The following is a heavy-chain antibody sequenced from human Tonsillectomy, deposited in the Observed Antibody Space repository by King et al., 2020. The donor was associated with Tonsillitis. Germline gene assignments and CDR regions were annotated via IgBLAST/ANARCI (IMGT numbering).Heavy chain of an antibody. Sequence: VQLVESGGGLVKPGGSLRLSCAASGFTFSDYYMSWIRRTPGKGLECVSYISNGGSPMYYADSVKGRFTISRDNTKNSLYLQMNSLRAEDTAIYYCARKADSSWSNFDVWGQGTMVTVSS. J-gene: IGHJ3*01. CDR2: ISNGGSPM. CDR3: ARKADSSWSNFDV. D-gene: IGHD6-6*01. CDR1: GFTFSDYY. V-gene: IGHV3-11*01.